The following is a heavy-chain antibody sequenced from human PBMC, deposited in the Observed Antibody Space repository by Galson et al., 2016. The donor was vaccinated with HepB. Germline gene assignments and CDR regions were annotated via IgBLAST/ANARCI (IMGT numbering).Heavy chain of an antibody. Sequence: SLRLSCATSGFTFSNRGMHWVRQAPGKGLEWVAADSVHGGRKFYADSVKGRFIISRVNSNNMLFLQMNSLRADDTAVYYCAKRHEYCPPVGCSVDSWGQGTLVSVSS. V-gene: IGHV3-30*18. D-gene: IGHD2/OR15-2a*01. CDR2: DSVHGGRK. CDR3: AKRHEYCPPVGCSVDS. CDR1: GFTFSNRG. J-gene: IGHJ4*02.